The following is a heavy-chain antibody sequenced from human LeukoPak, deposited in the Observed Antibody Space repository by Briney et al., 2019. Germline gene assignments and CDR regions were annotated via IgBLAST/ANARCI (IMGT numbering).Heavy chain of an antibody. CDR3: ARARYYYGSGSYYPDYYYYGMDV. V-gene: IGHV1-69*06. J-gene: IGHJ6*04. D-gene: IGHD3-10*01. CDR1: GGTFSSYA. Sequence: SVKVSCKASGGTFSSYAISWVRQAPGQGLEWMGGIIPIFGTANYAQKFQGRVTITADKFTSTAYMELSSLRSEDTAVYYCARARYYYGSGSYYPDYYYYGMDVWGKGTTVTVSS. CDR2: IIPIFGTA.